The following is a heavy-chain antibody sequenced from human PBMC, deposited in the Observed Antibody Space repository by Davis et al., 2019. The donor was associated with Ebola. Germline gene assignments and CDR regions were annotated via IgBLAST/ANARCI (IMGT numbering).Heavy chain of an antibody. CDR2: IYYSGST. V-gene: IGHV4-31*03. CDR3: ARTMITFGGVIPNWFDP. CDR1: GGSISSGGYY. J-gene: IGHJ5*02. D-gene: IGHD3-16*02. Sequence: PSETLSLTCTVSGGSISSGGYYWSWIRQHPGKGLEWIGYIYYSGSTYYNPSLKSRVTISVDTSKNQFSLKLSSVTAADTAVYYCARTMITFGGVIPNWFDPWGQGTLVTVSS.